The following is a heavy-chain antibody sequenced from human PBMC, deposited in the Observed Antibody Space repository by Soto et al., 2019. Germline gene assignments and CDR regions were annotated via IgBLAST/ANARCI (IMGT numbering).Heavy chain of an antibody. CDR2: IYPGDSDT. V-gene: IGHV5-51*01. D-gene: IGHD3-10*01. CDR1: GYSLSSYW. Sequence: GSPKISRKGSGYSLSSYWICSVRPMPRKRPEWMGIIYPGDSDTRYSPSFQGQVTISADKSISTAYLQWSSLKASDTAMYYCARLDTMVRGVINEQLYGMDVWGQGTTVTVSS. CDR3: ARLDTMVRGVINEQLYGMDV. J-gene: IGHJ6*02.